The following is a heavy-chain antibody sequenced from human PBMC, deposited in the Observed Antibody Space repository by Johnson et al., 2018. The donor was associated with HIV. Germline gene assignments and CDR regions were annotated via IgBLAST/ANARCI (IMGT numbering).Heavy chain of an antibody. D-gene: IGHD5-24*01. Sequence: QVQLVESGGGVVQPGRFLRLSCAASGFSFSGYGMHWVRQAPGKGLEWVAVISYDGIKTYYVDSVKARFTISRDDARNTLYLQMNSLRIEDTGLYYCAKDGDDGDGPDGTKGAFDIWGQGTMVTVSS. CDR1: GFSFSGYG. J-gene: IGHJ3*02. CDR2: ISYDGIKT. V-gene: IGHV3-30*18. CDR3: AKDGDDGDGPDGTKGAFDI.